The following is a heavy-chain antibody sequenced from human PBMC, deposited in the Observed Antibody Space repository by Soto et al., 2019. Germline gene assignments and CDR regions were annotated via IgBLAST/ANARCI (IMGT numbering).Heavy chain of an antibody. CDR1: GFTFSSYG. D-gene: IGHD3-16*02. Sequence: GGSLRLSCAASGFTFSSYGMHWVRQAPGKGLEWVAVIWYDGSNKFYGDSVKGRFTISRDNSKSTLYLQMNSLRAEDTAVYYCAKSLGELSSRRNYYYYYGMDVWGQGTTVTVSS. J-gene: IGHJ6*02. V-gene: IGHV3-30*02. CDR3: AKSLGELSSRRNYYYYYGMDV. CDR2: IWYDGSNK.